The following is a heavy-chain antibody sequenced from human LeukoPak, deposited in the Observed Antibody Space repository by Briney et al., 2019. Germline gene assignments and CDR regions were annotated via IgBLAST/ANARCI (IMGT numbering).Heavy chain of an antibody. D-gene: IGHD6-13*01. CDR2: ISAYNGNR. CDR1: GYTFTSYG. CDR3: ARGGPGWDSSSWYNY. J-gene: IGHJ4*02. V-gene: IGHV1-18*01. Sequence: ASVKVPCKTSGYTFTSYGIIWVRQPPGQGLEWMGWISAYNGNRNYAQKLQGRVTMTTDTSTSTAYMELRSLRSDDTAVYYCARGGPGWDSSSWYNYWGQGTLVTVSS.